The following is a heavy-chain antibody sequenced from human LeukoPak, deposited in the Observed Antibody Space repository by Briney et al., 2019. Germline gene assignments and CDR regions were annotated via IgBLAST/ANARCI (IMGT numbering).Heavy chain of an antibody. Sequence: ASVKVSCKASGYTFTGYYMHWVRQAPGQGLEWMGWINPNSGGTNYAQKFQGRVTMTRDTPISTAYMELSRLRSDDTAVYYCARGAAGYSSGWYYYYGMDVWGQGTTVTVSS. CDR2: INPNSGGT. D-gene: IGHD6-19*01. CDR1: GYTFTGYY. V-gene: IGHV1-2*02. CDR3: ARGAAGYSSGWYYYYGMDV. J-gene: IGHJ6*02.